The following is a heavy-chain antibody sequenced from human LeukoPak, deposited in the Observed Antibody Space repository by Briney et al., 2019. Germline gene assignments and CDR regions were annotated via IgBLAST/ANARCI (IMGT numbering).Heavy chain of an antibody. Sequence: SETLSLTCTVSGGSISDYFWTWIRQPPGKGLEWIGYIYYSGSTNYNPSLKSRVTISVDTSKNQFSLKLSSVTAADTAVYYCARDSSYQYYYDSSGYYETDAFDIWGQGTMVTVSS. J-gene: IGHJ3*02. V-gene: IGHV4-59*01. D-gene: IGHD3-22*01. CDR1: GGSISDYF. CDR2: IYYSGST. CDR3: ARDSSYQYYYDSSGYYETDAFDI.